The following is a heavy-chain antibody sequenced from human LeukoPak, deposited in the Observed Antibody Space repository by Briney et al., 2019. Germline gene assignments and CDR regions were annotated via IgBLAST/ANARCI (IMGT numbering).Heavy chain of an antibody. V-gene: IGHV4-59*01. CDR3: ARSVEGYCSGGSCYSYYYYMDV. D-gene: IGHD2-15*01. J-gene: IGHJ6*03. CDR1: GRSISSYY. CDR2: IYYSGST. Sequence: PPETLSLTCTVSGRSISSYYSSWIRQPPGKGLEWIGYIYYSGSTNYNPSLKSRVTISVDTSKNQFSLKLSSVTAADTAVYYCARSVEGYCSGGSCYSYYYYMDVWGKGTTVTVSS.